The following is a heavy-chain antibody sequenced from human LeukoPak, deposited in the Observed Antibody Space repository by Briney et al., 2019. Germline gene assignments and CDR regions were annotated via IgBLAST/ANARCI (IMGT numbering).Heavy chain of an antibody. CDR1: GYTFTSYD. J-gene: IGHJ4*02. D-gene: IGHD1-1*01. V-gene: IGHV1-8*01. CDR2: MSPNSGNT. Sequence: ASVKVSCKASGYTFTSYDMTWVRQATGQGLEWMGWMSPNSGNTGYAQKFQGRVTMTWNTSISTIYMELSSLRSEDTAVYYCARGGTTIDLWGQGTLVTVSS. CDR3: ARGGTTIDL.